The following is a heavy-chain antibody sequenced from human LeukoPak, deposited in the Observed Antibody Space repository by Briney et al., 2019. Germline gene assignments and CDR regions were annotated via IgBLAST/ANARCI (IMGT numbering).Heavy chain of an antibody. CDR2: IWDDGSKT. CDR3: TKDRGSRWFGPIDY. D-gene: IGHD6-13*01. CDR1: GFTFRSYG. V-gene: IGHV3-33*06. Sequence: PGRSLRLSCAASGFTFRSYGMHWVRQAPDKGLEWVAVIWDDGSKTFHADSVRGRFTISRDNSKDTLYLQMNGLRAEDTAVYYCTKDRGSRWFGPIDYWGQGTLVAVSS. J-gene: IGHJ4*02.